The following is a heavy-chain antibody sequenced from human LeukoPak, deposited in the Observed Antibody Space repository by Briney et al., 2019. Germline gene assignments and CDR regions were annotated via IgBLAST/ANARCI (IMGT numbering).Heavy chain of an antibody. CDR2: INHSGST. D-gene: IGHD3-10*01. CDR1: GGSFSCYY. V-gene: IGHV4-34*01. J-gene: IGHJ6*03. CDR3: ARGRGNYGSGSYYYYYYYMDV. Sequence: PSETLSLTCAVYGGSFSCYYWSWIRQPPGKGLEWIGEINHSGSTNYNPSLKSRVTISVDTSKNQFSLKLSSVTAADTAVYYCARGRGNYGSGSYYYYYYYMDVWGKGTTVTVSS.